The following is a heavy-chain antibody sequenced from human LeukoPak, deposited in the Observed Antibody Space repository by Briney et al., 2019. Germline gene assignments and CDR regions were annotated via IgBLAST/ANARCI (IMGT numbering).Heavy chain of an antibody. J-gene: IGHJ5*02. D-gene: IGHD2-15*01. CDR2: IYYSGST. V-gene: IGHV4-39*07. Sequence: SETLSLTCTVSGGSISSSSYYWGWIRQPPGKGLEWIGSIYYSGSTYYNPCLKSRVTISVDTSRNQFSLKLSSVTAADTAVYYCARAYRYCSGGSCYGSWFDPWGQGTLVTVSS. CDR3: ARAYRYCSGGSCYGSWFDP. CDR1: GGSISSSSYY.